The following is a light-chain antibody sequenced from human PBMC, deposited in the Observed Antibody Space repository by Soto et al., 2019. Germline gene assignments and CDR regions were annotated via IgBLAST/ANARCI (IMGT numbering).Light chain of an antibody. CDR2: ANS. CDR3: QSYDSSLIVSKV. J-gene: IGLJ1*01. Sequence: QSVLTQPPSVSGAPGQRVTISCSGSSSNIGAGYDVQWYRQFPGTAPKLMIYANSDRPSGVPDRFSGSKSGTSASLAITGLQAEDEADYYCQSYDSSLIVSKVFGTGTKLTVL. CDR1: SSNIGAGYD. V-gene: IGLV1-40*01.